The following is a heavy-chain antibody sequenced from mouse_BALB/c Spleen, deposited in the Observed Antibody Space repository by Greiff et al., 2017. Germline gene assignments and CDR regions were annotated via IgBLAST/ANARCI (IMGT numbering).Heavy chain of an antibody. Sequence: VQLQQSGAELVKPGASVKLSCTASGFNIKDTYMHWVKQRPEQGLEWIGRIDPANGNTKYDPKFQGKATITADTSSNTAYLQLSSLTSEDTAVYYCARGDYGNYRGYFDYWGQGTTLTVSS. CDR2: IDPANGNT. V-gene: IGHV14-3*02. CDR3: ARGDYGNYRGYFDY. J-gene: IGHJ2*01. CDR1: GFNIKDTY. D-gene: IGHD2-1*01.